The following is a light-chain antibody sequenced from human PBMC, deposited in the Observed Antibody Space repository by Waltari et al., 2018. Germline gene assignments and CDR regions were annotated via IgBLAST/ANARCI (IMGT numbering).Light chain of an antibody. CDR2: RNN. V-gene: IGLV1-47*01. J-gene: IGLJ3*02. Sequence: QSVLTPPPSASGTPGQRVTISCSGSSSNIGSHYVYWYQQLPGTAPKLLIYRNNQRPSGVPDRFSGSKSGTAASLAISGLRSEDEADYYCAAWDDSLRGVFGGGTKLTVL. CDR3: AAWDDSLRGV. CDR1: SSNIGSHY.